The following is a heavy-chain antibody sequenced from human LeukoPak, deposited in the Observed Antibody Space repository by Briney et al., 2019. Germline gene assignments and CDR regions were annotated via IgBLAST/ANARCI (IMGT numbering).Heavy chain of an antibody. J-gene: IGHJ4*02. CDR2: IIPIFGTA. V-gene: IGHV1-69*06. CDR1: GGTFSSYA. CDR3: ARKGIRGFSYYFDY. D-gene: IGHD3-10*01. Sequence: GASVKVSCKASGGTFSSYAISWVRQAPGQGLEWMGGIIPIFGTANYAQKFQGRVTITADKYTSTAYMELGSLRSEDTAVYYCARKGIRGFSYYFDYWGQGTLVTVSS.